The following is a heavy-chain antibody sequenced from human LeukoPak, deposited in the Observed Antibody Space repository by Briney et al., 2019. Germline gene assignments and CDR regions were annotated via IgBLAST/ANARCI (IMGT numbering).Heavy chain of an antibody. V-gene: IGHV3-64*01. CDR3: ARGGGSYDF. D-gene: IGHD1-26*01. J-gene: IGHJ4*02. CDR2: ITTSGDGT. Sequence: PGGSLRLSCAASGFTFNAYPMHWVRQAPRKGLEYVSAITTSGDGTYYANSVKGRFTISRDNSKSTLYLQMGSLRPDDMGVYYCARGGGSYDFWGQGTLVTVSS. CDR1: GFTFNAYP.